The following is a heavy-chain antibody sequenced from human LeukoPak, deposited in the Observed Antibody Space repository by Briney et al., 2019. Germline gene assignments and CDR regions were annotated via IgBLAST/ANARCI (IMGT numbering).Heavy chain of an antibody. CDR1: GGSISSSSYY. J-gene: IGHJ4*02. CDR2: IYYSGST. V-gene: IGHV4-39*01. CDR3: ARHRGGNSRWYFDY. Sequence: SETLSLTCTVSGGSISSSSYYWGWIRQPPAKGLEWIGSIYYSGSTYYNPSLKSRVTISVDTSKNQFSLKLSSVTAADTAVYYCARHRGGNSRWYFDYWGQGTLVTVSS. D-gene: IGHD4-23*01.